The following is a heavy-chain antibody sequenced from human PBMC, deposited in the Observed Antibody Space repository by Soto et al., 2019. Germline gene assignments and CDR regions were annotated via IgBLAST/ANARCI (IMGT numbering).Heavy chain of an antibody. V-gene: IGHV3-9*01. D-gene: IGHD3-22*01. J-gene: IGHJ4*02. Sequence: EVQLVESGGDLVQPGKSLRLSCAASGFAFADFAMHWVRQAPGKGLEWISGISWNSAIIGYADSVKGRFTISRDNAKNSLYLQMTSLRAEDTALYYCAKDISYYGSSGYLDYWGQGVVVTVSA. CDR3: AKDISYYGSSGYLDY. CDR1: GFAFADFA. CDR2: ISWNSAII.